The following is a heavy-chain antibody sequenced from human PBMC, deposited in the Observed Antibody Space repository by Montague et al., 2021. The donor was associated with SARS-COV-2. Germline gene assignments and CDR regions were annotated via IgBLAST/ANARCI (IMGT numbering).Heavy chain of an antibody. CDR1: GFTFSSYA. D-gene: IGHD3-9*01. CDR3: ARDPFYYDILTGYIYPAYYYYGMDV. J-gene: IGHJ6*02. Sequence: SLRLSCAASGFTFSSYAMHWVRQAPGKGLEWVAVISYDGSNEYYADSVKGRFTISRDNSKNTLYLQMNSLRAEDTAVYYCARDPFYYDILTGYIYPAYYYYGMDVGGQGTTVTVSS. V-gene: IGHV3-30-3*01. CDR2: ISYDGSNE.